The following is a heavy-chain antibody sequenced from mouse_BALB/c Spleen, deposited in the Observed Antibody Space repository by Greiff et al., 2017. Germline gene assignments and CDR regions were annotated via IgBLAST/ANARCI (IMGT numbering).Heavy chain of an antibody. CDR1: GFSLTSYG. CDR2: IWAGGST. V-gene: IGHV2-9*02. D-gene: IGHD2-3*01. J-gene: IGHJ3*01. Sequence: VHLVESGPGLVAPSQSLSITCTVSGFSLTSYGVHWVRQPPGKGLEWLGVIWAGGSTNYNSALMSRLSISKDNSKSQVFLKMNSLQTDDTAMYYCAREFIDGYYLFAYWGQGTLVTVSA. CDR3: AREFIDGYYLFAY.